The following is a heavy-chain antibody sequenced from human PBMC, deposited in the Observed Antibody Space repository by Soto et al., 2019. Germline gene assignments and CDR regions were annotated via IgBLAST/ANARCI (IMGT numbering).Heavy chain of an antibody. Sequence: GGSRRLSCAASGFTVGSYAMSWVRQAPGKGLEWVSSMNGGGGSTYYAESVQGRFTISRDNSKNTLYLQMNSLRVEDTAVYYCAKKSEIAVPRYYFDLWGQGTLVTVSS. J-gene: IGHJ4*02. CDR3: AKKSEIAVPRYYFDL. D-gene: IGHD2-21*01. V-gene: IGHV3-23*01. CDR1: GFTVGSYA. CDR2: MNGGGGST.